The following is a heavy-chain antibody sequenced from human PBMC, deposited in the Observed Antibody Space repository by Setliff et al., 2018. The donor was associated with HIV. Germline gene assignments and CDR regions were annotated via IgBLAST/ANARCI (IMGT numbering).Heavy chain of an antibody. CDR1: GFTFSTSW. J-gene: IGHJ4*02. D-gene: IGHD1-26*01. CDR3: ATSGSYHGPLI. V-gene: IGHV3-74*01. CDR2: IYSDGNTT. Sequence: GGSLRLSCAASGFTFSTSWMGWVRQAPGKGLVWVSRIYSDGNTTNYADSVKGRFTISRDNAKNTLYLQMNSLGAEDTAVYYCATSGSYHGPLIWGQGALVTVSS.